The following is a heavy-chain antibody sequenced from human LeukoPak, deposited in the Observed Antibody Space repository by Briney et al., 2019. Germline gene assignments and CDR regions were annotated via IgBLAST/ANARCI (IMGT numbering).Heavy chain of an antibody. V-gene: IGHV3-74*01. CDR2: IKSDGKT. J-gene: IGHJ1*01. D-gene: IGHD3-22*01. CDR3: ARAPSEVGGYYPEYFRH. CDR1: GFTFSRYW. Sequence: PGGSLRLSCEASGFTFSRYWMHWVRQAPGKGLVWVSCIKSDGKTRYGDSVKGRFTISRDNAKNTVSLQMDSLRAEDTGVYYCARAPSEVGGYYPEYFRHWGQGTLVTVSS.